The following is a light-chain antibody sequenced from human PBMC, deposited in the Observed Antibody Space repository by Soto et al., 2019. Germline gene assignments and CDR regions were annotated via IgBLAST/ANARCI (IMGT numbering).Light chain of an antibody. J-gene: IGLJ3*02. CDR3: SSYTSNNSWV. CDR2: DVS. V-gene: IGLV2-14*01. CDR1: SSDVGGHNY. Sequence: QSARTQSASVSGSPGQSITISCTGTSSDVGGHNYVSWYQQHPGKAPKLIIYDVSNRPSGVSTRFSGSKSGNTASLTISGLQAEDEADYSCSSYTSNNSWVFGGGTQLTVL.